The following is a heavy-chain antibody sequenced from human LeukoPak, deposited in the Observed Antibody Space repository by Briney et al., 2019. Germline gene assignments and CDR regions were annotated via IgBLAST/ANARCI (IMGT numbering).Heavy chain of an antibody. Sequence: GESLKISCKGSGYSFTSYWIGWVRQMPGKGLEWMGIIYPGDSDTRYSPSFQGQVTISADKSISTAYLQWSSLKASDTAMYYCARRHIYYYDSSGQPKRDWFDPWGQGTLVTVSS. CDR3: ARRHIYYYDSSGQPKRDWFDP. CDR1: GYSFTSYW. D-gene: IGHD3-22*01. CDR2: IYPGDSDT. J-gene: IGHJ5*02. V-gene: IGHV5-51*01.